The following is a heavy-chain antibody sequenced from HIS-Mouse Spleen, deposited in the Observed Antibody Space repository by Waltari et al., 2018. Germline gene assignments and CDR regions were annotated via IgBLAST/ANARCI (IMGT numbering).Heavy chain of an antibody. Sequence: QLQLQESGPGLVKPSETLSLTCTVSGGSISSSSYYWGWIRQPPGKGLEWIGSSYYSGSTSYNPSLKSRVTISVDTSKTQFSLKLSSGTAADTAVYYCAREIPYSSSWYDWYFDLWGRGTLVTVSS. CDR1: GGSISSSSYY. J-gene: IGHJ2*01. V-gene: IGHV4-39*07. CDR3: AREIPYSSSWYDWYFDL. CDR2: SYYSGST. D-gene: IGHD6-13*01.